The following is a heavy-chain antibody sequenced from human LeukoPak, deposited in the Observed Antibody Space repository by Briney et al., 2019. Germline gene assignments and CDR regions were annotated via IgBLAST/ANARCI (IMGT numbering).Heavy chain of an antibody. D-gene: IGHD3-22*01. CDR2: IYTSGST. J-gene: IGHJ4*02. CDR3: ASHRYYYDSSGLAFDY. Sequence: SETLSLTCTVSGGSISSYYWSWIRQPAGKGLEWIGHIYTSGSTNYNPSLKSRVTMSVDTSKNQFSLKLSSVTAADTAVYYCASHRYYYDSSGLAFDYWGQGTLVTVSS. V-gene: IGHV4-4*07. CDR1: GGSISSYY.